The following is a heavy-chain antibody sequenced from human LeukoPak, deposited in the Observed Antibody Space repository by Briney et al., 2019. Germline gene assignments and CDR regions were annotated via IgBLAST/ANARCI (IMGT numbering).Heavy chain of an antibody. V-gene: IGHV4-4*07. Sequence: PSETLSLTCTVSGGSISSYYWSWIRQPAGKGLEWIGRIYTSGSTNYNPSLKSRVTMSVDTSKNQFSLKLSSVTAADTAVYYCASHSSGSYYNWFDPWGQGTLVTVSS. D-gene: IGHD3-10*01. CDR3: ASHSSGSYYNWFDP. CDR2: IYTSGST. J-gene: IGHJ5*02. CDR1: GGSISSYY.